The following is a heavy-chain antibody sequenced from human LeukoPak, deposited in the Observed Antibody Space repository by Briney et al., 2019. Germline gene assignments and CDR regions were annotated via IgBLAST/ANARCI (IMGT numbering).Heavy chain of an antibody. CDR3: ARHGYHMTTVTNTPFDY. V-gene: IGHV4-61*02. D-gene: IGHD4-17*01. Sequence: SETLSLTCTVSGGSISSGSYYWSWIRQPAGKGLEWIGRIYTSGSTNYNPSLKSRVTISVDTSKNQFSLKLSSVTAADTAVYYCARHGYHMTTVTNTPFDYWGQGTLVTVSS. J-gene: IGHJ4*02. CDR2: IYTSGST. CDR1: GGSISSGSYY.